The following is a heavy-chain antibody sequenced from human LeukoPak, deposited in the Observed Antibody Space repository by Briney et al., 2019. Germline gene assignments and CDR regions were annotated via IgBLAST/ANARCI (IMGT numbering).Heavy chain of an antibody. CDR1: GGSISSGGYY. Sequence: SQTLSLTCTVSGGSISSGGYYWSWIRQHPGKGLGWIGYIYYSGSTYYDPSLKSRVTISVDTSKNQFSLKLSSVTAADTAVYYCARAHCSSTSCYLNWFDPWGQGTLVTVSS. J-gene: IGHJ5*02. CDR2: IYYSGST. CDR3: ARAHCSSTSCYLNWFDP. D-gene: IGHD2-2*01. V-gene: IGHV4-31*03.